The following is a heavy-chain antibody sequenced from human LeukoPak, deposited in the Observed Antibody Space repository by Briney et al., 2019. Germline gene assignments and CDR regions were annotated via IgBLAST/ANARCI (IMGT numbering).Heavy chain of an antibody. CDR3: ARGVYSSGWYGPPNDY. CDR2: INDSGTT. Sequence: SETLSLTCGVSSEFFSGYYWGWIRQPPGKGLEWIGDINDSGTTKYNPTLKSRVTISIDTSKKQFSLKVKSVTAADTAVYYCARGVYSSGWYGPPNDYWGQGTLVTVSS. D-gene: IGHD6-19*01. J-gene: IGHJ4*02. V-gene: IGHV4-34*01. CDR1: SEFFSGYY.